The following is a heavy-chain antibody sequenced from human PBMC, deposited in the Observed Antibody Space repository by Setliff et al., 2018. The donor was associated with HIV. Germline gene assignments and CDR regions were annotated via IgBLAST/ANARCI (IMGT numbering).Heavy chain of an antibody. J-gene: IGHJ5*02. CDR2: IYYSGST. V-gene: IGHV4-39*02. CDR3: ARGVARQVVIDRWFDP. CDR1: GETIRNGFYY. D-gene: IGHD2-21*01. Sequence: SETLSLTCTVSGETIRNGFYYWHWMRQPPGKGLEWIGSIYYSGSTHYKSSLKSRVTISVDTSKNQFSLRLSSVTAADTAIYYCARGVARQVVIDRWFDPWGQGTPVTVSS.